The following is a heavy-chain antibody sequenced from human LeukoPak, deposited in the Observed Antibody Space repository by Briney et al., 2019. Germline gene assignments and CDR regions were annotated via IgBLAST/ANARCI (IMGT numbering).Heavy chain of an antibody. J-gene: IGHJ4*02. V-gene: IGHV3-23*01. CDR1: GFTFSSYA. CDR3: AKDITFGALNY. D-gene: IGHD1-14*01. CDR2: ISGSGGST. Sequence: GSLRLSCAASGFTFSSYAMSRVRQAPGRGLEWVSAISGSGGSTYYADSVKGRFTISRDNSKNTLYLQMNSLRAEDTAVYYCAKDITFGALNYWGQGTLVTVSS.